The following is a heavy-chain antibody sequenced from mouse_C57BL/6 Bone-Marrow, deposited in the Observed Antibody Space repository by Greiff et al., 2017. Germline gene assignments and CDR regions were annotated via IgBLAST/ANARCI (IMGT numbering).Heavy chain of an antibody. CDR2: IFPGGGST. CDR1: GYTFTGYW. Sequence: VQLQQSGAELMKPGASVKLSCKATGYTFTGYWIEWVKQRPGQGLEWIGEIFPGGGSTNYNEKFKGKATFTADTSSNTAYMQLSSLTTEDSAIYYCARGYSNLIYWYFDVGGRGTAVTV. J-gene: IGHJ1*03. D-gene: IGHD2-5*01. CDR3: ARGYSNLIYWYFDV. V-gene: IGHV1-9*01.